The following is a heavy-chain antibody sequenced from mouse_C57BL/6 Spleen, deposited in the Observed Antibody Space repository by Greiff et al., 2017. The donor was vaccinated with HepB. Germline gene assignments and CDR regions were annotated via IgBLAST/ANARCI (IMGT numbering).Heavy chain of an antibody. CDR1: GYTFTSYW. V-gene: IGHV1-59*01. Sequence: VKLQQPGAELVRPGTSVKLSCKASGYTFTSYWMHWVKQRPGQGLEWIGVIDPSDSYTNYNQKFKGKATLTVDTSSSTAYMQLSSLTSEDSAVYYCARSTSYSSYWYFDVWGTGTTVTVSS. CDR3: ARSTSYSSYWYFDV. D-gene: IGHD2-10*01. CDR2: IDPSDSYT. J-gene: IGHJ1*03.